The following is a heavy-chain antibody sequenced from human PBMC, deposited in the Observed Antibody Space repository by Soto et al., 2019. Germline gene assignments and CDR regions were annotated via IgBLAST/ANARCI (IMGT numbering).Heavy chain of an antibody. CDR2: IYYSGST. Sequence: SETLSLTCAVYGGSFISYYWNWIRQPPGKGLEWIGYIYYSGSTNYNPSLKSRVTISVDTSNNQFSLKLSSVTAAATAVYYCARSDGRYWGQGTLVTVSS. V-gene: IGHV4-59*01. CDR1: GGSFISYY. CDR3: ARSDGRY. J-gene: IGHJ4*02.